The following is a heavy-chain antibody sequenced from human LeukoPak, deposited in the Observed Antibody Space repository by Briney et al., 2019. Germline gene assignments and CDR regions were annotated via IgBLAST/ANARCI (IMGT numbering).Heavy chain of an antibody. CDR3: ARVSLYYYGSGSYYNVWAFDI. D-gene: IGHD3-10*01. V-gene: IGHV3-7*01. J-gene: IGHJ3*02. CDR2: IKQDGSEK. CDR1: GFIFSNYG. Sequence: GGSLRLSCAASGFIFSNYGIHWVRQAPGKGLEWVANIKQDGSEKYYVDSVKGRFTISRDNAKNSLYLQMNSLRAEDTAVYYCARVSLYYYGSGSYYNVWAFDIWGQGTMVTVSS.